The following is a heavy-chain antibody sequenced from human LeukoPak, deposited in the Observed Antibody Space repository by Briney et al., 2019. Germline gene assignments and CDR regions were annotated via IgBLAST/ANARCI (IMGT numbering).Heavy chain of an antibody. CDR3: AELGITMIGGV. J-gene: IGHJ6*04. D-gene: IGHD3-10*02. CDR2: IKQDGSEK. CDR1: GFTFSNAW. Sequence: GRSLRLSCAASGFTFSNAWMSWVRQAPGKGLEWVANIKQDGSEKYYVDSVKGRFTISRDNAKNSLYLQMNSLRAEDTAVYYCAELGITMIGGVWGKGTTVTISS. V-gene: IGHV3-7*01.